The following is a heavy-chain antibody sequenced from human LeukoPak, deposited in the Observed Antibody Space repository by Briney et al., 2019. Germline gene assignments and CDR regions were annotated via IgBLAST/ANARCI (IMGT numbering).Heavy chain of an antibody. CDR3: ALSYGPQYYFDY. CDR1: GGTFSSYA. V-gene: IGHV1-69*04. Sequence: SVKVSCKASGGTFSSYAISWVRQAPGQGLEWMGRIIPILGIANYAQKFQGRVTITADKSTSTAYMELSSLRSEDTAVYYCALSYGPQYYFDYWGQGTLVTVSS. CDR2: IIPILGIA. J-gene: IGHJ4*02. D-gene: IGHD5-18*01.